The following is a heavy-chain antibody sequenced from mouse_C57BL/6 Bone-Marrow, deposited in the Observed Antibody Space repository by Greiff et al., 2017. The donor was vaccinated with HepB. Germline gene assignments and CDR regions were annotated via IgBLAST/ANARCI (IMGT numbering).Heavy chain of an antibody. J-gene: IGHJ2*01. CDR3: ARAPHYYGSSHYYFDY. CDR1: GFTFSDYY. D-gene: IGHD1-1*01. Sequence: EVMLVESEGGLVQPGSSMKLSCTASGFTFSDYYMAWVRQVPEKGLEWVANINYDGSSTYYLDSLKSRFIISRDNEKNILYLQMSSLKSEDTATYYCARAPHYYGSSHYYFDYWGQGTTLTVSS. V-gene: IGHV5-16*01. CDR2: INYDGSST.